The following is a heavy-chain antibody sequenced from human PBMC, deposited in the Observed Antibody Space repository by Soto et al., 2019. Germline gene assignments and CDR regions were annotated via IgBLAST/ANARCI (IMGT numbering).Heavy chain of an antibody. V-gene: IGHV4-4*02. CDR2: IYHSGST. CDR3: AKDLGIAVSARRAFDI. J-gene: IGHJ3*02. Sequence: SETLSLTCDVSGASISDDNWWSWFRQPPGKGLEWIGEIYHSGSTNYNPSLKSRVTISVDESKNQFSLKLSSVTAADTAVYYCAKDLGIAVSARRAFDIWGQGTMVTVSS. CDR1: GASISDDNW. D-gene: IGHD6-19*01.